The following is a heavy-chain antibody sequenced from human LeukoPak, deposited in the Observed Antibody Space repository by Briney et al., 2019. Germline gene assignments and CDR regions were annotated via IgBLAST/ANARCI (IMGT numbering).Heavy chain of an antibody. CDR3: ARAGVRYFDGFDP. J-gene: IGHJ5*02. CDR2: MNPNSGNT. CDR1: GYTFTSYD. D-gene: IGHD3-9*01. V-gene: IGHV1-8*01. Sequence: GASVKVSCKASGYTFTSYDINWVRQATGQGLERMGWMNPNSGNTGYAQKFQGRVTMTRDTSISTAYMELSSLRSEDTAVYYCARAGVRYFDGFDPWGQGTLVTVSS.